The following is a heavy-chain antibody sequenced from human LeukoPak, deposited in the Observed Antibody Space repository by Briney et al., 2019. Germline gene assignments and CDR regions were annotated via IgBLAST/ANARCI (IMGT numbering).Heavy chain of an antibody. CDR1: GFTFNRYA. D-gene: IGHD3-22*01. V-gene: IGHV3-30*04. Sequence: PGGSLRLSCAASGFTFNRYALHWVRQASGKGLEWVAVISYDGSNKYYADSVKGRFTISRDNSKSTLYLQMNSLRPEDTAVYYCASRITMIVVPPDYWGQGTLVTVSS. J-gene: IGHJ4*02. CDR2: ISYDGSNK. CDR3: ASRITMIVVPPDY.